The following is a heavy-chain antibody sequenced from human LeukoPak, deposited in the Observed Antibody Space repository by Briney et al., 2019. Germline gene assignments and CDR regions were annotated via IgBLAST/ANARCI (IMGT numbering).Heavy chain of an antibody. Sequence: SETLSLTCTVSGGSISSSSYYWGWIRQPPGKGLEWIGNIYYSGSTYYNSSLKSRVTISVDTSKNQFSLKLSSVTAADTAVYYCARRLTQYDCFDPWGQGILVTVSS. CDR3: ARRLTQYDCFDP. J-gene: IGHJ5*02. D-gene: IGHD2-2*01. CDR1: GGSISSSSYY. CDR2: IYYSGST. V-gene: IGHV4-39*01.